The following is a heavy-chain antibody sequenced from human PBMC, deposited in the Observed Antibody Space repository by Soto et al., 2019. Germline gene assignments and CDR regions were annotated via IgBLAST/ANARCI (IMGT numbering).Heavy chain of an antibody. CDR2: ISSSGSSI. CDR1: GFTLSRHE. J-gene: IGHJ6*02. V-gene: IGHV3-48*03. Sequence: GSLRLSCAASGFTLSRHEMNWVRQAPGKGLEWVSHISSSGSSIYNADSVKGRFTIARDNAKNSMYLQMSSLRAEDTAVYYCGRVGIGYYYAMDVWGQGTTVTVSS. D-gene: IGHD2-2*03. CDR3: GRVGIGYYYAMDV.